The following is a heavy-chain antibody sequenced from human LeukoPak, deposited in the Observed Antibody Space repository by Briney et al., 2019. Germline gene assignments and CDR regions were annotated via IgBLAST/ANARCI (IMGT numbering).Heavy chain of an antibody. CDR2: ISAYNGNT. V-gene: IGHV1-18*01. CDR1: GYTFTSYG. Sequence: GASVTVSCTASGYTFTSYGISWVRQAPGQGLEWMGWISAYNGNTNYAQKLQGRVTMTTDTSTSTAYMELRSLRSDDTAVYYCARYIVVVPAAIGDYYYYGMDVWGQGTTVTVSS. J-gene: IGHJ6*02. D-gene: IGHD2-2*02. CDR3: ARYIVVVPAAIGDYYYYGMDV.